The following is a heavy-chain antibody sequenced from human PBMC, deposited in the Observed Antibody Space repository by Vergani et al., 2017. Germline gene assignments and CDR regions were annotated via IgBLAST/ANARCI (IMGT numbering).Heavy chain of an antibody. Sequence: QLQLQESGPGLVKPSETLSLTCTVSGGSISSSSYYWGWIRQPPGKGLEWIGSIYYSGSTYYNPSLKSRVTISVDTSKNQFSLKLSSVTAADTAVYYCARWSIAAAGEFDYWGQGTLVTVSS. D-gene: IGHD6-13*01. CDR3: ARWSIAAAGEFDY. CDR2: IYYSGST. CDR1: GGSISSSSYY. J-gene: IGHJ4*02. V-gene: IGHV4-39*01.